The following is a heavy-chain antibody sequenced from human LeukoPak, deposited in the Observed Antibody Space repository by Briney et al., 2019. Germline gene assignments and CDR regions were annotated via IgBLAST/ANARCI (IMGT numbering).Heavy chain of an antibody. CDR3: AKGGIAAAGAGGWESNFDY. CDR1: GFTFSSYA. V-gene: IGHV3-23*01. Sequence: GGSLGLSCAASGFTFSSYAMSWVRQAPGKGLEWVSAISGSGGSTYYADSVKGRFTISRDNSKNTLYLQMNSLRAEDTAVYYCAKGGIAAAGAGGWESNFDYWGQGTLVTVSS. J-gene: IGHJ4*02. CDR2: ISGSGGST. D-gene: IGHD6-13*01.